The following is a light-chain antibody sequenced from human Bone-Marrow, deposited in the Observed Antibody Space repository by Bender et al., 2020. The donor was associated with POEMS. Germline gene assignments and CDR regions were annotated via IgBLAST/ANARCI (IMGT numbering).Light chain of an antibody. CDR3: AVWDDSLNGWV. CDR2: SSH. CDR1: SSNIGAHA. Sequence: SVLTQPPSASGTPGQRVTISCSGGSSNIGAHAVNWYQHLPGTAPKLLIYSSHRRPSEVPDRFPGSRSGTSASLAISGLQSEDEADYYCAVWDDSLNGWVFGGGTKLTVL. V-gene: IGLV1-44*01. J-gene: IGLJ3*02.